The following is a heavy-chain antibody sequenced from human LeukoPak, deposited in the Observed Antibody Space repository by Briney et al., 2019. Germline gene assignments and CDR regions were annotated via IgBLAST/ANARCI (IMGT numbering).Heavy chain of an antibody. CDR3: AKDLDCSGGTCHKAFDC. CDR1: GFTLSTYG. J-gene: IGHJ4*02. V-gene: IGHV3-30*02. CDR2: IRYDGSDK. D-gene: IGHD2-15*01. Sequence: PGVSLRLSCVASGFTLSTYGRHWVRQAPGKGLEWVAFIRYDGSDKFYGDSVKGRFTTSRDNSKNTLHLQMSRLRVEDTDVYYCAKDLDCSGGTCHKAFDCWGQGTLVTVSS.